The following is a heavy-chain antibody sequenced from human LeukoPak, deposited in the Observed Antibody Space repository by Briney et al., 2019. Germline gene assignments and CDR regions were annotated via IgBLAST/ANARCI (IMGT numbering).Heavy chain of an antibody. J-gene: IGHJ6*03. CDR1: GGSISSGDYY. Sequence: SETLSLTCTVSGGSISSGDYYWSWIRQPPGRGLEWIGYIYYRGSTYYNPSLKSRVTMSVDMSKNQFSLKLSSVTAADTAVYYCAREGSLPSYYCYYMDVWGKGTTVTVSS. D-gene: IGHD6-19*01. CDR3: AREGSLPSYYCYYMDV. V-gene: IGHV4-30-4*08. CDR2: IYYRGST.